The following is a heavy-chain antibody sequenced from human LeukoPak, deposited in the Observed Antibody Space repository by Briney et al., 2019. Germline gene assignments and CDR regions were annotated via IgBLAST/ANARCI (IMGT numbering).Heavy chain of an antibody. J-gene: IGHJ4*02. CDR2: IYYSGST. D-gene: IGHD5-12*01. V-gene: IGHV4-61*01. CDR3: ARGGYAPFYFDY. CDR1: GGSVSSGSYY. Sequence: SETLSLTCTVSGGSVSSGSYYWSWIRQPPGKGLEWIGYIYYSGSTNYNPSLKSRVTTSVDTSKNQFSLKLSSVTAADTAVYYCARGGYAPFYFDYWGQGTLVTVSS.